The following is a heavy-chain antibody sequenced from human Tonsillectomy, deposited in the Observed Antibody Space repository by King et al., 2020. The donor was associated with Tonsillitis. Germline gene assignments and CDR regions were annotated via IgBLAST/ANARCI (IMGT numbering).Heavy chain of an antibody. CDR2: FYASGSP. J-gene: IGHJ3*02. V-gene: IGHV4-4*07. D-gene: IGHD4/OR15-4a*01. CDR1: GGSIGRYY. CDR3: ARLFGGERGAHWNAFDM. Sequence: MQLQESGPGLVTPSETLSLTCTVPGGSIGRYYWGWIRQPAGRGLECIGRFYASGSPNYNPSFRSRVTMSIDTSKNQFSLNLKSVTAADTAVYYCARLFGGERGAHWNAFDMWGQGTMVTVSS.